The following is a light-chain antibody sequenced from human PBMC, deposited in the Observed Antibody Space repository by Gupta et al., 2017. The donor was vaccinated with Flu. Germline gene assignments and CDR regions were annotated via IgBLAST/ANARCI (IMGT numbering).Light chain of an antibody. CDR3: RRARQNLDSN. V-gene: IGKV2-28*01. CDR2: LGS. Sequence: DIVMTQSPLSLPVTPGEPASIYCRSSQSLRHSNGYNYLDWYMQKPGQSPQLLIYLGSNRDAGVTDRFSGSGKGKDFTLKSSRGEVEHVGGYYSRRARQNLDSNFGQGTKMEIK. CDR1: QSLRHSNGYNY. J-gene: IGKJ2*01.